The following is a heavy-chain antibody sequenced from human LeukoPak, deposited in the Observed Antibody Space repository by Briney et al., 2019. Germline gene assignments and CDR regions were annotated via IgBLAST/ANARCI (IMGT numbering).Heavy chain of an antibody. V-gene: IGHV4-59*11. Sequence: SETLSLTCAVSGDSFSSHYWTWIPQPPGKGLEWIGYISYIGSTNYNPSLKSRVTISIDTSKSQFSLKLSSVTAADTAVYYCARDLVTVTKGFDIWGQGTMVSVSS. CDR1: GDSFSSHY. CDR3: ARDLVTVTKGFDI. D-gene: IGHD4-17*01. CDR2: ISYIGST. J-gene: IGHJ3*02.